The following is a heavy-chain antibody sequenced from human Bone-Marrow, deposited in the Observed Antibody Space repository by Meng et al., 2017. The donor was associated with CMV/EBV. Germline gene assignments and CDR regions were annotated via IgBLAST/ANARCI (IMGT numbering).Heavy chain of an antibody. Sequence: GESLKISCAASGFIFSSYGIHWVRQAPGKGLEWVAFIRYDGSNTYYTDSVKGRFTISRDDSKNTLYLQMNSLRDEDTAVYYCARDNARFLEWPYYYYGMDVWGQGTTVTVSS. CDR1: GFIFSSYG. CDR3: ARDNARFLEWPYYYYGMDV. V-gene: IGHV3-30*02. CDR2: IRYDGSNT. D-gene: IGHD3-3*01. J-gene: IGHJ6*02.